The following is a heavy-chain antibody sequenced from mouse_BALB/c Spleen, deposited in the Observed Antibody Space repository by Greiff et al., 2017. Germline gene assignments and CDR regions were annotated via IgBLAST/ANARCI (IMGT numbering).Heavy chain of an antibody. V-gene: IGHV5-6-5*01. D-gene: IGHD2-12*01. CDR3: ARVDDDYFDY. J-gene: IGHJ2*01. Sequence: EVKLMESGGGLVKPGGSLKLSCAASGFTFSSYAMSWVRQTPEKRLEWVASISSGGSTYYPDSVKGRFTISRENARNILYLQMSSLRSEDTAMYYCARVDDDYFDYWGQGTTLTVSS. CDR1: GFTFSSYA. CDR2: ISSGGST.